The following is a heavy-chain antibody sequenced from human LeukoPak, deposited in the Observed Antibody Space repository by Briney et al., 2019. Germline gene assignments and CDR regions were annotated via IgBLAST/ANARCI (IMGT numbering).Heavy chain of an antibody. CDR2: ISYDGSNK. CDR3: ARGGEGSSSWFIDY. D-gene: IGHD6-13*01. V-gene: IGHV3-30-3*01. Sequence: GGSLRLSCAASGFTFSSYAMHWVRQAPGKGLEWVAVISYDGSNKYYADSVKGRFTISRDNSKNTLYLQMNSLRAEDTAVYYCARGGEGSSSWFIDYWGQGTLVTVSS. J-gene: IGHJ4*02. CDR1: GFTFSSYA.